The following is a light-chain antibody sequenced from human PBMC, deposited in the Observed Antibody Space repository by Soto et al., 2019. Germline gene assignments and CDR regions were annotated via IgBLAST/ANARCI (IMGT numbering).Light chain of an antibody. J-gene: IGKJ5*01. CDR1: QSVSEY. CDR3: QQYNIWPSIT. V-gene: IGKV3-15*01. CDR2: GAS. Sequence: EVVMTQSPATLSVSPVERATLSCMASQSVSEYLAWYQQKPGQAPRLLIYGASTRATGIPARFSGSGSGTEFTLTISSLQSEDFAVYYCQQYNIWPSITFGQGTRLEIK.